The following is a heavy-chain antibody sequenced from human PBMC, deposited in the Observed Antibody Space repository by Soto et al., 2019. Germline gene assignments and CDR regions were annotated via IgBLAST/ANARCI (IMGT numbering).Heavy chain of an antibody. V-gene: IGHV4-34*01. CDR3: ARGRKYYDFWSGYSHPRYYFNY. J-gene: IGHJ4*02. D-gene: IGHD3-3*01. Sequence: SETLSLTCAVYGGSFSCYFWSWIRQPPGKGLEWIGEINHSGRTNYNPSLKSRVTISVDTSKSQFSLKLSSVTAADTAVYYCARGRKYYDFWSGYSHPRYYFNYWGQGTLVTVSS. CDR2: INHSGRT. CDR1: GGSFSCYF.